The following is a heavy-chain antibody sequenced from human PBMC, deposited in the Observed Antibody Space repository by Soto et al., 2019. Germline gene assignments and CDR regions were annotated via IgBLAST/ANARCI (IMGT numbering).Heavy chain of an antibody. D-gene: IGHD2-8*01. J-gene: IGHJ6*02. CDR1: GFTFSSYA. CDR3: ARDRTNGVGGYYYGMDV. CDR2: ISYDGSNK. V-gene: IGHV3-30-3*01. Sequence: GGSLRLSCAASGFTFSSYAMHWVRQAPGKGLEWVAVISYDGSNKYYADSVKGRFTISRDNSKNTLYLQMNSLRAEDTAVYYCARDRTNGVGGYYYGMDVWGQGTTVTVSS.